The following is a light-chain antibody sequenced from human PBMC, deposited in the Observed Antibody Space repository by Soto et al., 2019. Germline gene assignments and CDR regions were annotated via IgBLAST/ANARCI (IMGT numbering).Light chain of an antibody. Sequence: EIFFTQSPATLSLSPGERATLSCRASQSVKTFLVWYQQRPGQAPSLLIYDASHRADGIPARFSGSGFGTDLTLTISSLEPEDAAFYYCQQRSNWHPITFGQGTRLEIK. CDR2: DAS. V-gene: IGKV3-11*01. CDR1: QSVKTF. J-gene: IGKJ5*01. CDR3: QQRSNWHPIT.